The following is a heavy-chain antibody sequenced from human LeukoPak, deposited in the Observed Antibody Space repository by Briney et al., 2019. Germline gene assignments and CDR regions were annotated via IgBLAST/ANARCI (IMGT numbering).Heavy chain of an antibody. CDR2: IRYDGSNK. CDR3: AKEGIHMHYYYMDV. J-gene: IGHJ6*03. D-gene: IGHD6-13*01. V-gene: IGHV3-30*02. Sequence: PGGSLRLSCAASGFTFSSYGMHWVRQAPGKGLEWVAFIRYDGSNKYYADSMKGRFTISRDNSKNTLYLQMNSLRAEDTAVYYCAKEGIHMHYYYMDVWGKGTTVTVSS. CDR1: GFTFSSYG.